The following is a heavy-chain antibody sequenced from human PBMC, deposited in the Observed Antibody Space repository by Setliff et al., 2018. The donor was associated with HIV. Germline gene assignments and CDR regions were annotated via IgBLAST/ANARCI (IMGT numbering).Heavy chain of an antibody. V-gene: IGHV1-2*02. D-gene: IGHD3-10*01. CDR2: INPNSGGT. CDR1: GYTFTDYY. J-gene: IGHJ5*02. CDR3: ARATMVRGANNWFDP. Sequence: ASVKVSCKASGYTFTDYYMHWVRQAPGQGLEWMGWINPNSGGTNYAQKFQGRVTMTRDTSISTAYMELSRLRSDDTAVYYCARATMVRGANNWFDPWGQGTLVTVSS.